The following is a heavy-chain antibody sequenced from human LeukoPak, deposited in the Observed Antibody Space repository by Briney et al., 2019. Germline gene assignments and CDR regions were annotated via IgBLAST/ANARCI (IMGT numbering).Heavy chain of an antibody. J-gene: IGHJ6*04. V-gene: IGHV3-7*01. Sequence: PGGSLRLSCAPSGFTSRSYCMTWVRQSPGKGLEWVANINQDGSEKYYVDSVKGRFTIQRENAKNSLYLQMNTLRAEDTAVYHCARGGGGMDVWGKGTTVTVSS. CDR3: ARGGGGMDV. CDR1: GFTSRSYC. D-gene: IGHD3-16*01. CDR2: INQDGSEK.